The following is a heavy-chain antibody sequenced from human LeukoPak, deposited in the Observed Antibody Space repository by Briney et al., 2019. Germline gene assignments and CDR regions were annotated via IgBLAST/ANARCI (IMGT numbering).Heavy chain of an antibody. Sequence: GGSLRLSCAASGFTFSSYAMSWVRQAPGKGLEWVSAISGSAGSTYYADSVKGRFTISRDNSKNTLYLQMNSLRAEDTAVYYCAKGWRCSGGSCYSDYYYYYMDVWGKGTTVTVSS. D-gene: IGHD2-15*01. CDR2: ISGSAGST. CDR1: GFTFSSYA. CDR3: AKGWRCSGGSCYSDYYYYYMDV. V-gene: IGHV3-23*01. J-gene: IGHJ6*03.